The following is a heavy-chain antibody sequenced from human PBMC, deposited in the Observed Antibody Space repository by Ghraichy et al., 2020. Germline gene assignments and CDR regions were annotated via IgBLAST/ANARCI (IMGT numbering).Heavy chain of an antibody. J-gene: IGHJ6*03. Sequence: GGSLRLSCAASGFSFSSYNMNWVRQAPGKGLEWVSSIVSTSSYIYYADSVKGRFTISRDNAQNSLYLQMSSLRAEDTAVYYCARDPYSGRYSPYYYYYYMDVWGKGTTVTVSS. CDR3: ARDPYSGRYSPYYYYYYMDV. CDR1: GFSFSSYN. V-gene: IGHV3-21*01. CDR2: IVSTSSYI. D-gene: IGHD1-26*01.